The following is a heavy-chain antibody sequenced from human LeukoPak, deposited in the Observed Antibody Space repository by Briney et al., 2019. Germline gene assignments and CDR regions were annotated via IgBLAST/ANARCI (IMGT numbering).Heavy chain of an antibody. D-gene: IGHD4-17*01. J-gene: IGHJ5*02. V-gene: IGHV4-59*01. CDR1: GGSISSYY. Sequence: PSETLSLTCTVSGGSISSYYWSWIRQPPGKGLEWIGYIHYSGSTNYNPSLKSRVTISVDTSKNQFSLKLSSVTAADTAVYYCARGYGDYGGVSGWFDPWGQGTLVTVSS. CDR2: IHYSGST. CDR3: ARGYGDYGGVSGWFDP.